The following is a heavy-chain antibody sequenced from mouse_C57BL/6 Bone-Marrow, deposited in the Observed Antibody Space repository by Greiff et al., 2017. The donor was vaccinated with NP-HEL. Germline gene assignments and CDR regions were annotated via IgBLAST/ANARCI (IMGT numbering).Heavy chain of an antibody. D-gene: IGHD5-1*01. CDR3: TRDGKSTFYYAMDY. J-gene: IGHJ4*01. Sequence: VQLQQSGTVLARPGASVKMSCKTSGYTFTSYWMHWVKQRPGQGLEWIGAIYPGNSDTSYNQQFKGKANLTAVTSASTAYMKLSSLTNEDSAVNDCTRDGKSTFYYAMDYWGQGTSVTVSS. CDR2: IYPGNSDT. V-gene: IGHV1-5*01. CDR1: GYTFTSYW.